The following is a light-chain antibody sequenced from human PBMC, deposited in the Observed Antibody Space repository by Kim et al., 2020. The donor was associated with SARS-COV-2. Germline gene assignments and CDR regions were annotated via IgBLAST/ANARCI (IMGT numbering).Light chain of an antibody. Sequence: GQRVTISCYGSSSNIGINIVSWFQQLPGTAPKLLIYGNSQRPSGVPDRFSGSKSGTSASLAISGLQSEDEADYYCAAWDDSLNVWVLGGGTQLTVL. CDR1: SSNIGINI. CDR3: AAWDDSLNVWV. V-gene: IGLV1-44*01. CDR2: GNS. J-gene: IGLJ3*02.